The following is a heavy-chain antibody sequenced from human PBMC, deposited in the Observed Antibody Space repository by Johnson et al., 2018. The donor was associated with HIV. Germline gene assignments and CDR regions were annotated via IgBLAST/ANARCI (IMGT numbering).Heavy chain of an antibody. D-gene: IGHD2-8*01. J-gene: IGHJ3*02. CDR2: IYSGGSP. CDR1: GFTFSSYW. Sequence: VQLVESGGGLVQPGGSLRLSCAASGFTFSSYWMHWVRQAPGNGLEWVSVIYSGGSPYYADSVKGRFTISRDNSKNTLYLQMNSLRAEDTAVYYCARLGLTDAFDIWGQGTMVTVSP. V-gene: IGHV3-66*01. CDR3: ARLGLTDAFDI.